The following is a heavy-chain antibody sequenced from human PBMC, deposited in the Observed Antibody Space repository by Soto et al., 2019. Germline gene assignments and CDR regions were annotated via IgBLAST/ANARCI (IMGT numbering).Heavy chain of an antibody. D-gene: IGHD3-16*01. J-gene: IGHJ4*02. CDR2: ISGSGGRS. CDR1: GFTFGNYA. Sequence: EVQLLDSGGGLVKLGGSLRFSCAAPGFTFGNYARPWVRKGPGKGREWFSGISGSGGRSYYADSVKGRFTISRDNSKSTLYLQMNSLRAEDTAVYYCAKAYFVWSSEQPYYFDYWGQGTLVTVSS. V-gene: IGHV3-23*01. CDR3: AKAYFVWSSEQPYYFDY.